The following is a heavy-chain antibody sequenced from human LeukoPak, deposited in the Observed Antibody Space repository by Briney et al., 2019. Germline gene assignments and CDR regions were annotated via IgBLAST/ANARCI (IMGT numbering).Heavy chain of an antibody. D-gene: IGHD5-18*01. CDR3: AREPPRGYSYGPVDY. Sequence: SQTLSLTCTVSGGSISSGVYYWRWIPQPPEKGREWIGSIYYSGSTYYNPSLKSRVTISVDKSKNQFSLKLSSVTAADTAVYYCAREPPRGYSYGPVDYWGQGTLVTVSS. CDR2: IYYSGST. V-gene: IGHV4-30-4*01. J-gene: IGHJ4*02. CDR1: GGSISSGVYY.